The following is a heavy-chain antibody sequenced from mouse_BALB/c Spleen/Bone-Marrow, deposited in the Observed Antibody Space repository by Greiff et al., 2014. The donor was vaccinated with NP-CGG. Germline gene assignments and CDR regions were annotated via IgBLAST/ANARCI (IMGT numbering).Heavy chain of an antibody. CDR2: ISYSGST. CDR1: GDSITSGY. Sequence: VQLQQSGPSLVKPSQTLSLTCSVTGDSITSGYWNWVRKFPGNKLEYMGYISYSGSTYYSPSLKSRISITRDTSKNQYHLQMNSVTTEDTATYYCARYKGYYDHDGDYFDYWGQGTTLTVSS. V-gene: IGHV3-8*02. D-gene: IGHD2-4*01. CDR3: ARYKGYYDHDGDYFDY. J-gene: IGHJ2*01.